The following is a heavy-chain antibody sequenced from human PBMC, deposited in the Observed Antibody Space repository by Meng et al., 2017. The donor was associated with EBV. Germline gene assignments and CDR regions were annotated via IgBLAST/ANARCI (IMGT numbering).Heavy chain of an antibody. CDR2: IYYTGST. V-gene: IGHV4-61*01. J-gene: IGHJ5*02. CDR1: GGSVNNESYY. D-gene: IGHD4-11*01. CDR3: ARGDYTNYPRWFDT. Sequence: QVQLQESGSGLVKPSETLSLTCTVSGGSVNNESYYWGWIRQPPGKGLEYIGYIYYTGSTNYNSSLKSRVTISLDKSKNQFSLKLTSLTAADTAIYYCARGDYTNYPRWFDTWGQGTLVTVAS.